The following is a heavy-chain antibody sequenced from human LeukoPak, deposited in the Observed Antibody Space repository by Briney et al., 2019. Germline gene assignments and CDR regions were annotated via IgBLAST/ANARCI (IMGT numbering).Heavy chain of an antibody. V-gene: IGHV3-7*01. CDR3: ASARYSDH. CDR1: GFTFSSYW. D-gene: IGHD1-1*01. J-gene: IGHJ4*02. CDR2: IKQDGSEK. Sequence: GGSLRLSCAASGFTFSSYWMTWVRHAAGKGLEWVANIKQDGSEKYYVDSVKGRFTISRDNAKNSLYLQMNSLRAEDTAVYYCASARYSDHWGQGTLVTVSS.